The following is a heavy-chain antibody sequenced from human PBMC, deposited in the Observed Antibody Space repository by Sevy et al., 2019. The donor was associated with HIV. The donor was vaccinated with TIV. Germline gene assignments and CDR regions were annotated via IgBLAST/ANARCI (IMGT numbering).Heavy chain of an antibody. D-gene: IGHD2-2*01. V-gene: IGHV3-64D*06. Sequence: GGSLRLSCSASGFTFNYYGMYWVRQAPGKGLQYVSGISSNGDSTDYGYSVKGRFTISRDNSKNTLYLQMSSLRAEDTAVYYCLRDLLRPVVVPAASFDYWGQGTLVTVSS. J-gene: IGHJ4*02. CDR1: GFTFNYYG. CDR3: LRDLLRPVVVPAASFDY. CDR2: ISSNGDST.